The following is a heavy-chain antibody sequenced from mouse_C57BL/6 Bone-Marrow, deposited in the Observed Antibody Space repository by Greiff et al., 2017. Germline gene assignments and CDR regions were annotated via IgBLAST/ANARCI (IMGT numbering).Heavy chain of an antibody. CDR1: GYTFTSYW. CDR3: ARLTTVRSYAMDY. Sequence: VQLQQPGAELVRPGTSVKLSCKASGYTFTSYWMHWVKQRPGQGLEWIGVIDPSDSYTNYNQKFKGKATLTVDTSSSTAYMQLSSLTSEDSAVYYCARLTTVRSYAMDYWGQGTSVTVSS. D-gene: IGHD1-1*01. V-gene: IGHV1-59*01. J-gene: IGHJ4*01. CDR2: IDPSDSYT.